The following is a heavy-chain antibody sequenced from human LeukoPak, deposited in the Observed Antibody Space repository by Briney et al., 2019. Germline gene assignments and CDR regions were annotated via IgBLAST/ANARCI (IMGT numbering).Heavy chain of an antibody. Sequence: SETLSLTCTVSGGSISSSSYYWGWIRQPPGKGLEWIGSIYYSGSTYYNPSLKSRVTISVDTSKNQFSLKLSTVTAADTAVYYCARVALAAAGQRPYYYYYMDVWGKGTTVTVSS. CDR1: GGSISSSSYY. CDR2: IYYSGST. D-gene: IGHD6-13*01. CDR3: ARVALAAAGQRPYYYYYMDV. J-gene: IGHJ6*03. V-gene: IGHV4-39*07.